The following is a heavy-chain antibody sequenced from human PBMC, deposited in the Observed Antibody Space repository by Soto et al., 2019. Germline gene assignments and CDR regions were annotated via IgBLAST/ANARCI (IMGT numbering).Heavy chain of an antibody. CDR2: FYSSGSP. Sequence: PSETLSLTCTVSGGSLSGYYWSWIRQPPGKGLEWIGDFYSSGSPHHNPSLKNRVSISEDRSKNEFSLKLSSVTAADTAIYYCGREFDYDSTGIGFDSWGQGTLVT. CDR1: GGSLSGYY. J-gene: IGHJ4*02. CDR3: GREFDYDSTGIGFDS. D-gene: IGHD3-22*01. V-gene: IGHV4-59*01.